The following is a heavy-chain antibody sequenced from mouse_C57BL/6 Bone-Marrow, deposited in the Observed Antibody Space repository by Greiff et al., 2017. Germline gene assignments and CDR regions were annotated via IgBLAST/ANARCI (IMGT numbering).Heavy chain of an antibody. V-gene: IGHV8-12*01. CDR1: GFSLSTSGMG. CDR3: ARSDYYRRWFAY. Sequence: QVTLKESGPGILQSSQTLSLTCSFSGFSLSTSGMGVSWIRQPSGKGLEWLAHIYWDDDNRYNPFLKSRLTISKDTSRNQVFLKITSVDTAVTATYYCARSDYYRRWFAYWGQGTLVTVSA. CDR2: IYWDDDN. J-gene: IGHJ3*01. D-gene: IGHD2-14*01.